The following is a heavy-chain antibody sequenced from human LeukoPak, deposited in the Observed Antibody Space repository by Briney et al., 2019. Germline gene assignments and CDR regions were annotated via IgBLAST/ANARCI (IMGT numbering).Heavy chain of an antibody. CDR2: ISSSGSYI. Sequence: KTGGSLRLSCATSGFTFRSYSMNWVRQAPGKGLEWVSSISSSGSYIYYADSVRGRFTISRDNAKNSLYLQMNSLRAEDTALYYCARYRSTNSYAEYFFDYWGQGTLVTVSS. CDR3: ARYRSTNSYAEYFFDY. J-gene: IGHJ4*02. D-gene: IGHD3-16*01. CDR1: GFTFRSYS. V-gene: IGHV3-21*01.